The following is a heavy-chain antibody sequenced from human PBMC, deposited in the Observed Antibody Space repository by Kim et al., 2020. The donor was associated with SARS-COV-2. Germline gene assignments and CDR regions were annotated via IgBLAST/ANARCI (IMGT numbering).Heavy chain of an antibody. CDR3: ARDLGDYGSGSYSFDY. V-gene: IGHV1-46*01. CDR1: GYTFTSYY. D-gene: IGHD3-10*01. Sequence: ASVKVSCKASGYTFTSYYMHWVRQAPGQGLEWMGIINPSGGSTSYAQKFQGRVTMTRDTSTSTVYMELSSLRSEDTAVYYCARDLGDYGSGSYSFDYWGQGTLVTVSS. CDR2: INPSGGST. J-gene: IGHJ4*02.